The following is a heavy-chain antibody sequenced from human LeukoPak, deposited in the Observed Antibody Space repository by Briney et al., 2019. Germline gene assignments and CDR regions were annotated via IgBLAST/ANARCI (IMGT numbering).Heavy chain of an antibody. J-gene: IGHJ4*02. CDR2: ISYDGSNK. Sequence: GGSLRLSCAASGFTFSSYAMHWVRQAPGKGLEWVAVISYDGSNKYYADSVKGRFTISRDNSKNTLYLQMNSLRAEDTAVYYCVKDLPVFHYWGQGTLVTVSS. CDR1: GFTFSSYA. V-gene: IGHV3-30-3*01. CDR3: VKDLPVFHY.